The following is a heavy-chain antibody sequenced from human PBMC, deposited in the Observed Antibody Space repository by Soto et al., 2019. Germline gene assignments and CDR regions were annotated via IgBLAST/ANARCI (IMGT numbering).Heavy chain of an antibody. CDR2: IYYSGST. CDR3: SGSYLNYYYYYGMDV. CDR1: GGSISSSSYY. V-gene: IGHV4-39*01. Sequence: PSETLSLTCTVSGGSISSSSYYWGWIRQPPGKGLEWIGSIYYSGSTYYNPSLKSRVTISVDTSKNQFSLKLSSVTAADTAVYYCSGSYLNYYYYYGMDVWGQGTTVTVSS. J-gene: IGHJ6*02. D-gene: IGHD3-10*01.